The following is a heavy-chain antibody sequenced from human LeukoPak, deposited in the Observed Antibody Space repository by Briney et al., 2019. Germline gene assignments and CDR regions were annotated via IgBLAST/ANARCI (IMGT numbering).Heavy chain of an antibody. D-gene: IGHD5-18*01. Sequence: GGSLRLSCAASGFTFSSYGMHWVRQAPGKGLEWVAVISYDGSNKYYADSVKGRFTISRDNSKNTLYLQMNSLRAEDTAVYYCAKGRGIQLPQYYFDYWGQGTLVTVSS. V-gene: IGHV3-30*18. CDR2: ISYDGSNK. J-gene: IGHJ4*02. CDR3: AKGRGIQLPQYYFDY. CDR1: GFTFSSYG.